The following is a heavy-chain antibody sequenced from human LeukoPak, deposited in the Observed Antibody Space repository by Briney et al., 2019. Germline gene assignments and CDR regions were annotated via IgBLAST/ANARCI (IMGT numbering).Heavy chain of an antibody. Sequence: GASVKVSCKASGYTFTGYYMHWVRQAPGQGLEWMGWINPNSGGTNYAQTFQGRVTMTRDTPTSTAYMQLSRLRSEDTAVYYCASAPYYGILTGYYPFDYWGQGTLVTVSS. V-gene: IGHV1-2*02. CDR3: ASAPYYGILTGYYPFDY. CDR1: GYTFTGYY. CDR2: INPNSGGT. J-gene: IGHJ4*02. D-gene: IGHD3-9*01.